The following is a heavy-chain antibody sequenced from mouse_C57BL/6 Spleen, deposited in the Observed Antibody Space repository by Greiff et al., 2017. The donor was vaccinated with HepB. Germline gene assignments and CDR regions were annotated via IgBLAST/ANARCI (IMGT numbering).Heavy chain of an antibody. CDR3: ARFYFDY. CDR1: GYTFTSYW. J-gene: IGHJ2*01. CDR2: IYPSDSET. Sequence: VQLQQPGAELVRPGSSVKLSCKASGYTFTSYWMDWVKQRPGQGLEWIGNIYPSDSETHYNQKFKDKATLTVDKSSSTAYMQLSSLTSEDSAVYDCARFYFDYWGQGTTLTVAS. V-gene: IGHV1-61*01.